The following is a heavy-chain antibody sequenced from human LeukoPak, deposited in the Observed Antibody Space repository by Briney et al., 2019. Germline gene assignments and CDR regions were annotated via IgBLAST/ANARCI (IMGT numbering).Heavy chain of an antibody. CDR1: GFTFSRYW. Sequence: GGSLRLSCAASGFTFSRYWMSWVRQAPGKGLEWVVNIKQDGSEKYYVDSVKGRFTISRDNSKSSLYLQVNSLRAEDTAVYYCARIGAAGVDSWGLGTLVTVSS. CDR3: ARIGAAGVDS. D-gene: IGHD6-13*01. V-gene: IGHV3-7*03. J-gene: IGHJ4*02. CDR2: IKQDGSEK.